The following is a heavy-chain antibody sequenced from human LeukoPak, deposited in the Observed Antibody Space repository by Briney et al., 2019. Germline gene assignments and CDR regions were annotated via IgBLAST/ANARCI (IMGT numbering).Heavy chain of an antibody. D-gene: IGHD3-22*01. CDR2: IYYSGST. J-gene: IGHJ4*02. V-gene: IGHV4-39*01. Sequence: ASETLSLTCTVSGGSISSSSYYWGWIRQPPGKGLEWIGSIYYSGSTYYNPSLKSRVTISVDTSKNQFSLKLRSVTAADTAVYYCARHEGGSYDSSGYCFDHWGQGTLVTVSS. CDR1: GGSISSSSYY. CDR3: ARHEGGSYDSSGYCFDH.